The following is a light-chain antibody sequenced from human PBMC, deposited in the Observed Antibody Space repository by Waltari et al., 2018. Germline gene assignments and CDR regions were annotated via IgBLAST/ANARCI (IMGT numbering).Light chain of an antibody. Sequence: SYELTQPPSVSVSPGQTARITCSGDALSYKYAYWYQQKSGQAPVLVIYEDIKRPTGIPERFSGSSSGTTATLTISGAHVDDEADYYCYSTDFSGHDRVFGGGTKLTIL. CDR3: YSTDFSGHDRV. J-gene: IGLJ3*02. CDR1: ALSYKY. V-gene: IGLV3-10*01. CDR2: EDI.